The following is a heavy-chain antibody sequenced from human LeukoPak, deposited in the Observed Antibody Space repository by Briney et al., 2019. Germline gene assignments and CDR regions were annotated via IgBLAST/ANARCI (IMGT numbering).Heavy chain of an antibody. J-gene: IGHJ4*02. Sequence: SETLSLTCTVSGGSISSSSYYWGWIRQPPGKGLEWIGSIYYSGSTYYNPSLKSRVTISVDTSKNQFSLKLSSVTAADTAVYYCARRSFSGVVDYWGQGTLVTVSS. CDR3: ARRSFSGVVDY. CDR2: IYYSGST. CDR1: GGSISSSSYY. D-gene: IGHD6-25*01. V-gene: IGHV4-39*01.